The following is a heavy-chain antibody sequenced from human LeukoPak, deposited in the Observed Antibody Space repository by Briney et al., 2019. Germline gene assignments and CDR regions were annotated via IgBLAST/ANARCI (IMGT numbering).Heavy chain of an antibody. Sequence: SYSLSLTCPVSGGSISSGGYYWSWIRQHPGKGLEWIGYNYYSGSTYYNPSLKSRVTISVDTSKNQFSLKLSSVTAADTAVYYCARAQTYYYDSSGPFQIDYWGQGTLVTVSS. D-gene: IGHD3-22*01. CDR3: ARAQTYYYDSSGPFQIDY. CDR2: NYYSGST. V-gene: IGHV4-31*03. J-gene: IGHJ4*02. CDR1: GGSISSGGYY.